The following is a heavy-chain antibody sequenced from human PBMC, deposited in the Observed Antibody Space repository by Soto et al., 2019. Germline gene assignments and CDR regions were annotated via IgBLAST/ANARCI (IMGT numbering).Heavy chain of an antibody. Sequence: QVQLVESGGSVVQPGRSLRLSCAASGFTFNKYGMHWVRQAPGKGLEWVAAISNDGSSEYYADSVLGRFTISRDNPKNTLYLQMNSLKSEDTAVYSCANQERASDFAYWGQGTLVTVSS. CDR2: ISNDGSSE. CDR3: ANQERASDFAY. V-gene: IGHV3-30*18. D-gene: IGHD3-3*01. J-gene: IGHJ4*02. CDR1: GFTFNKYG.